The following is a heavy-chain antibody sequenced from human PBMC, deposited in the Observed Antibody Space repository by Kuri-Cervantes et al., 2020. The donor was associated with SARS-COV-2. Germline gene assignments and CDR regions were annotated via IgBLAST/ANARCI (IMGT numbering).Heavy chain of an antibody. CDR3: TTLIDY. J-gene: IGHJ4*02. CDR1: GFTYSSYA. CDR2: ISSSGSTI. V-gene: IGHV3-48*04. Sequence: GESLKISCAASGFTYSSYAMHWVRQAPGKGLEWVSYISSSGSTIYYADSVKGRFTISRDNAKNTLYLQMNSLKTEDTAVYYCTTLIDYWGQGALVTVSS.